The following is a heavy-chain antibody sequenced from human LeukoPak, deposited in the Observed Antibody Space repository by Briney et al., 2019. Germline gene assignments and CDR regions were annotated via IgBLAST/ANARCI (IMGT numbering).Heavy chain of an antibody. V-gene: IGHV4-31*03. CDR1: GGSISSGNYY. J-gene: IGHJ4*02. D-gene: IGHD6-6*01. CDR3: ARRPKSFDY. CDR2: IHHSGST. Sequence: SETLSLTCTVSGGSISSGNYYWSWIRQHPGKGLEWIGYIHHSGSTYYNPSLKSRVSISVDTSKNQFSLKLTSVTAADTAMYFCARRPKSFDYWGQGTLVTVSS.